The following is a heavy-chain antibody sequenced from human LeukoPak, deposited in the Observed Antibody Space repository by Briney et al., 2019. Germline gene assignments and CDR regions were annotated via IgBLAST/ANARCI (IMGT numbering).Heavy chain of an antibody. CDR2: INPSGGSA. CDR1: GYTFTSYY. D-gene: IGHD4-17*01. Sequence: ASVKVSCTASGYTFTSYYMHWVRQAPGQGLEWMGIINPSGGSASYAQKFQGRVTMTRDTSTSTVYMELSSLRSEDTAVYYCAREATVTGDYSYYYAIDVWGQGTTVTVSS. V-gene: IGHV1-46*01. J-gene: IGHJ6*02. CDR3: AREATVTGDYSYYYAIDV.